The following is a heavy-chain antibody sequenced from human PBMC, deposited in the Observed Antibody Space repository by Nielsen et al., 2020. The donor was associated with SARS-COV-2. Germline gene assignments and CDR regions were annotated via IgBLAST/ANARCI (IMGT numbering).Heavy chain of an antibody. D-gene: IGHD3-10*01. CDR2: IGNSGDNI. CDR3: APNRRITMVRGALKDY. CDR1: GVTFSNNA. Sequence: GESLKISCTASGVTFSNNAMTWVRQAPGKGLEWVSSIGNSGDNIYYADSVKGRFTVSRDNSKNTLYLQMNSLRAEDTAVYYCAPNRRITMVRGALKDYWGQGTLVTVSS. J-gene: IGHJ4*02. V-gene: IGHV3-23*01.